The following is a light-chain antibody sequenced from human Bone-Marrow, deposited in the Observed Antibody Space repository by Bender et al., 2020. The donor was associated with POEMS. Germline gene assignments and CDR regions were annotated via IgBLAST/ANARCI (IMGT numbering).Light chain of an antibody. CDR3: QSADSSGTYRL. CDR1: NIGSKT. CDR2: DDS. J-gene: IGLJ3*02. Sequence: SYVLTQSSSVSVAPGQTATITCGGDNIGSKTVHWYQQKSGQAPVLVVRDDSGRPSGVPERFSGSSSGTTVTLTISGVQTEDEADYYCQSADSSGTYRLFGGGTKLTVL. V-gene: IGLV3-25*03.